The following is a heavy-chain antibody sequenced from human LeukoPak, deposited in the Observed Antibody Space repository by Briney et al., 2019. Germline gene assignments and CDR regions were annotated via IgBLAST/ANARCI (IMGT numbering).Heavy chain of an antibody. J-gene: IGHJ4*02. CDR3: ASDVGYKFDY. CDR2: INPDGSTT. D-gene: IGHD5-24*01. Sequence: GGSLRLSCAVSGFPFSRDSMHRVRQSPGRGLVWLSRINPDGSTTNYADSVKGRFTIARDNAKNTLYLQMNSLRDEDTAVYYCASDVGYKFDYWGQGTLVTISS. CDR1: GFPFSRDS. V-gene: IGHV3-74*01.